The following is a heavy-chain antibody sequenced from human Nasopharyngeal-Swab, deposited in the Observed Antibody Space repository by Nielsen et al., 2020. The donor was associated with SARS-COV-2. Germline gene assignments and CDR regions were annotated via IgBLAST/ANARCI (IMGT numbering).Heavy chain of an antibody. CDR3: ARDPLRWLQDY. J-gene: IGHJ4*02. V-gene: IGHV3-30*03. Sequence: GGSLRLSCEASGFTFSSYDMHWVRQVRQAPGKGLEWVAVISYDGRNKYYADSVKGRFTISRDNSKSTLDLQMNSLRAEDTAVYYCARDPLRWLQDYWGQGTLVTVSS. D-gene: IGHD4-23*01. CDR1: GFTFSSYD. CDR2: ISYDGRNK.